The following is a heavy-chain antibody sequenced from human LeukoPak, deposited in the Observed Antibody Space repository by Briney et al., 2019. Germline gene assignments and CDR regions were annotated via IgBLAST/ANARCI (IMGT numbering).Heavy chain of an antibody. Sequence: PGGSLRLSCAASGFTFSSYSMNWVRQAPGKGLEWVSSISTSSSYIHYADSVKGRFTISRDNAKNSLYLQMNSLRVEDTAVYYCARRRSSWENYYYMDVWGKGTTVTVSS. CDR1: GFTFSSYS. CDR3: ARRRSSWENYYYMDV. D-gene: IGHD6-13*01. CDR2: ISTSSSYI. V-gene: IGHV3-21*01. J-gene: IGHJ6*03.